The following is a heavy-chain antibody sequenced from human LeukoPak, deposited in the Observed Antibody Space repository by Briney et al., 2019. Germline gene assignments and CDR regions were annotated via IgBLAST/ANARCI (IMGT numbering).Heavy chain of an antibody. V-gene: IGHV1-2*02. D-gene: IGHD3-22*01. CDR2: INPNSGGT. Sequence: ASVKVSCKASGYTFTGYYMHWVRQAPGQGLEWMGWINPNSGGTNYAQKFQGRVTMTRDTSISTAYMELSRLRSDDTAVYYCARVAVDYYDSSGYYFDYWGQGTLVTVSS. J-gene: IGHJ4*02. CDR1: GYTFTGYY. CDR3: ARVAVDYYDSSGYYFDY.